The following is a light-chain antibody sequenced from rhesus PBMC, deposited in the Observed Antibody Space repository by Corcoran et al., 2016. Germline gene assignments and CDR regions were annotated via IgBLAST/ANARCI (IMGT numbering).Light chain of an antibody. CDR1: QSLSNY. CDR2: RAS. Sequence: DIQMTQSPSSLSASVGDRVTITCQASQSLSNYLNWYQQKPGKIPKLLIYRASSLQSGIPSRFRGSGSGTDFTLTISSLQPEYFATYYCQQGYSYPLSFGGGTKVELK. V-gene: IGKV1S9*01. CDR3: QQGYSYPLS. J-gene: IGKJ4*01.